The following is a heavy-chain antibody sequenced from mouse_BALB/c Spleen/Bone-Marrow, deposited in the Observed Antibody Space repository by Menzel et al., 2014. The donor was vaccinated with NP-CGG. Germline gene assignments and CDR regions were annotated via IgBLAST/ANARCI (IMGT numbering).Heavy chain of an antibody. CDR2: IDPANGNT. CDR3: ATTDSSGVFAY. Sequence: EVMLVESGAELVKPGASVKLSCTASGFNIKDTYMHWVKQRPEQGLEWIGRIDPANGNTKYDPKFQGKATITADTSSNTAYLRLSSLTTEDTAVYYCATTDSSGVFAYWGQGTLVTVSA. D-gene: IGHD3-2*01. V-gene: IGHV14-3*02. J-gene: IGHJ3*01. CDR1: GFNIKDTY.